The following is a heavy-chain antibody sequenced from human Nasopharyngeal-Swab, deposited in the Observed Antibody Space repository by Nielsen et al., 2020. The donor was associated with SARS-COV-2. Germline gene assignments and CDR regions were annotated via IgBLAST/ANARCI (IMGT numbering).Heavy chain of an antibody. CDR2: ISGSGGST. D-gene: IGHD5-18*01. CDR3: TTGLRGGYSYGYNY. V-gene: IGHV3-23*01. Sequence: WIRQPPGQGLEWVSAISGSGGSTYYADSVKGRFTISRDNSKNTLYLQMNSLKTEDTAMYYCTTGLRGGYSYGYNYWGQGTLVTVSS. J-gene: IGHJ4*02.